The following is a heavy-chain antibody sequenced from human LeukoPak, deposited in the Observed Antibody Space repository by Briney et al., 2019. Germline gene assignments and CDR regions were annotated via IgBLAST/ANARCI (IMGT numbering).Heavy chain of an antibody. CDR2: INPNSGGT. CDR1: GYIFTGYY. D-gene: IGHD1-26*01. J-gene: IGHJ5*02. V-gene: IGHV1-2*02. Sequence: GASVKVSCKASGYIFTGYYMHWVRQAPGQGLEWMGWINPNSGGTNYAQKFQGRVTMTRDTSISTAYMELSRLRSDDTAVYYCARPPSGSYYWFDPWGQGTLVTVSS. CDR3: ARPPSGSYYWFDP.